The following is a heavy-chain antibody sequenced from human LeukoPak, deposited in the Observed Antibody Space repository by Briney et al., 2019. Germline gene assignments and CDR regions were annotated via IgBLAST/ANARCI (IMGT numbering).Heavy chain of an antibody. V-gene: IGHV3-7*01. CDR1: GFTLGDYW. Sequence: GGSLRLSCAASGFTLGDYWMSWVRQAPGKGLEWVANIKQDGSEKYYVDSVKGRFTISRDNAKNSLYLQMNSLRAEDTAVYYCARIRGYSSGWGQGTLVTVSS. CDR2: IKQDGSEK. CDR3: ARIRGYSSG. D-gene: IGHD6-19*01. J-gene: IGHJ4*02.